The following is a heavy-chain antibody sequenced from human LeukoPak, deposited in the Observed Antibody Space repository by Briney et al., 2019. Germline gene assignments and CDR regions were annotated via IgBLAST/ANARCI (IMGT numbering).Heavy chain of an antibody. Sequence: ASVKVSCKASGYTFTGYYMHWVRQAPGQGREWMGRINPNSGGTNYAQKVQGRVTMTRDTSISTAYMQLSRLRSEDTAVYYCAREEQTLVWPDAYYYMDVWGEGTTLTVSS. V-gene: IGHV1-2*06. J-gene: IGHJ6*03. D-gene: IGHD6-13*01. CDR2: INPNSGGT. CDR1: GYTFTGYY. CDR3: AREEQTLVWPDAYYYMDV.